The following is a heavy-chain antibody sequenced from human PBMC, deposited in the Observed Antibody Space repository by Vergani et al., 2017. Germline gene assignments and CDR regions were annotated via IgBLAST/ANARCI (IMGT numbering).Heavy chain of an antibody. CDR1: GGTFSSYA. CDR2: INPSGGAT. D-gene: IGHD1-1*01. V-gene: IGHV1-46*01. J-gene: IGHJ4*02. Sequence: QVQLVQSGAEVKKPGSSVKVSCKASGGTFSSYAISWVRQAPGQGLEWMGVINPSGGATSYLQKFQGRVIVTRDTSTSTVYMELSSLRSEDTAVYYCARGLRAETEDYWGQGTLVTVSS. CDR3: ARGLRAETEDY.